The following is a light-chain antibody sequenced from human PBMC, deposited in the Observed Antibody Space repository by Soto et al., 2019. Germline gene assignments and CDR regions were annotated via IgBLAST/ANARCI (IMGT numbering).Light chain of an antibody. CDR1: QTVSTSF. CDR2: ATF. CDR3: QQYGNSIPIT. Sequence: EVVLTQSPDTLSLSPGERATLSCRASQTVSTSFLAWYQQRPGQAPRLLIYATFSRATGIPDRFSGSGSGTDFTLTISRLEPEDFAVYYCQQYGNSIPITFGQGTRL. V-gene: IGKV3-20*01. J-gene: IGKJ5*01.